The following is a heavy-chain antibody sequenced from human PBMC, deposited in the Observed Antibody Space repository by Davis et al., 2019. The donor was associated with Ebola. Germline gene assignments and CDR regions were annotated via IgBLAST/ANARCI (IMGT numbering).Heavy chain of an antibody. CDR2: ISGSSSYM. J-gene: IGHJ4*02. V-gene: IGHV3-21*01. Sequence: GGSLRLSCAASGFTFSSYNMNWVRQAPGKGLEWVSSISGSSSYMYYADSVKGRFTISRDNAKNSLYLQMNSLRAEDTAVYYCARDTYYYGSGSYYVLFDYWGQGTLVTVSS. D-gene: IGHD3-10*01. CDR1: GFTFSSYN. CDR3: ARDTYYYGSGSYYVLFDY.